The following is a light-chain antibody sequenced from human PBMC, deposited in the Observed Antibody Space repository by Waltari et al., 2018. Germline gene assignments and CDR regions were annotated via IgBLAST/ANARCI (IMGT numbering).Light chain of an antibody. V-gene: IGKV3-15*01. CDR3: QQYNNWPLT. Sequence: EMVMTQSPATLSVSPGERATLSCRASQSVSSDLAWYQQKSGQAPRHLIYAASNRATGIPARFNGGGSGTEFTLTISSLQSGDSAVYYCQQYNNWPLTFGQGTKVEIK. CDR1: QSVSSD. J-gene: IGKJ1*01. CDR2: AAS.